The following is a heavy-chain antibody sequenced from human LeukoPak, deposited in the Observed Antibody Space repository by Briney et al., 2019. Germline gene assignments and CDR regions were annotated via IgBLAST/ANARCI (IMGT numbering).Heavy chain of an antibody. D-gene: IGHD2-2*01. CDR3: ARSSYCTSTNCNVPFDY. CDR2: ISSSSTYI. J-gene: IGHJ4*02. Sequence: NPGGSLRLSCAASGFTFSSYAMHWVRQAPGKGLEWVSSISSSSTYIHYADSVKGRFTISRDNAKNSLYLQMNSLRAEDTAVFYCARSSYCTSTNCNVPFDYWGQGTLVTVSS. CDR1: GFTFSSYA. V-gene: IGHV3-21*01.